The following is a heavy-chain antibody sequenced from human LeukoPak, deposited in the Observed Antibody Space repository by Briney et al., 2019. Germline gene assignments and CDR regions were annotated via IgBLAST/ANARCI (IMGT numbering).Heavy chain of an antibody. V-gene: IGHV4-59*08. CDR2: IYYSGST. CDR3: ARRFTYYYDSSNYPRDAFDI. Sequence: PSETLSLTCTVSGGSISGYYWSWIRQSPGKGLVWIGYIYYSGSTNYNPSLKSRVTISIDMSRNQFSLKLSSVTAADTALYYCARRFTYYYDSSNYPRDAFDIWGQGTTVIVSS. D-gene: IGHD3-22*01. CDR1: GGSISGYY. J-gene: IGHJ3*02.